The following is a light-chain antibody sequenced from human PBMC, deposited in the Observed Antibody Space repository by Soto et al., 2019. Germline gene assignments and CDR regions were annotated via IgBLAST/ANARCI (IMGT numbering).Light chain of an antibody. CDR2: EVS. CDR1: SSDVGGYNY. CDR3: SSYTSSSTAV. Sequence: QSALTQPASVSGSPGQPITISCTGTSSDVGGYNYVSWYQQHPGKAPKLMIYEVSNRPSGVSNRFSGSKSDNTASLTISGLQAEDEADYYCSSYTSSSTAVFGTGTKLTVL. J-gene: IGLJ1*01. V-gene: IGLV2-14*01.